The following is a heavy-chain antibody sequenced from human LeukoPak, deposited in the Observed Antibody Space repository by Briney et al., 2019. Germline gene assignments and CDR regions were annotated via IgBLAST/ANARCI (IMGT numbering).Heavy chain of an antibody. V-gene: IGHV3-30*04. D-gene: IGHD3-10*01. CDR2: ISYDGSNK. Sequence: PGGSLRLSCAASGFTFSSYAMHWVRQAPGKRLEWVAVISYDGSNKYYADSVKGRFTISRDNSKNTLYLQMNSLRAEDTAVYYCARTTSMVRGAPPRYWGQGTLVTVSS. CDR3: ARTTSMVRGAPPRY. J-gene: IGHJ4*02. CDR1: GFTFSSYA.